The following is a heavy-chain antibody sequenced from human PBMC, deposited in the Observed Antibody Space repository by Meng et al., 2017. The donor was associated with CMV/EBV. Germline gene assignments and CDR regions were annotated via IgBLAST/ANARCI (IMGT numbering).Heavy chain of an antibody. D-gene: IGHD1-7*01. CDR1: GGSFSGYY. CDR3: ARVIKAGTRGNWFDP. V-gene: IGHV4-34*01. CDR2: INHSGST. J-gene: IGHJ5*02. Sequence: QVQLQQWGAGLLKPPETLSSTCAVYGGSFSGYYWSWIRQPPGKGLEWIGEINHSGSTNYSPSLKSRVTISVDTSKNQFSLKLSSVTAADTAVYYCARVIKAGTRGNWFDPWGQGTLVTVSS.